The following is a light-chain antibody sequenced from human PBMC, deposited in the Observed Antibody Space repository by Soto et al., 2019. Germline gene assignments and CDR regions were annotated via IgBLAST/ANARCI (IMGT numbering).Light chain of an antibody. V-gene: IGLV2-14*01. CDR3: SSYTSSSTLYV. J-gene: IGLJ1*01. Sequence: QSVLTQPASVSGSPGQSITISCTGTSSDVGGYNYVSWYQQHPGKAPKLMIYEVSNRPSGVSNRFSGSKSGNTAPLTISGLQAEDEADYHCSSYTSSSTLYVFGTGTKVTVL. CDR1: SSDVGGYNY. CDR2: EVS.